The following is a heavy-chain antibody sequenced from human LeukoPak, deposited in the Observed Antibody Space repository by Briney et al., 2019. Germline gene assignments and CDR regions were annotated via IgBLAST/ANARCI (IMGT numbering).Heavy chain of an antibody. Sequence: SGTLSLTCTVSGGSISSYYWSWIRQPAGKGLEWIGRIYTSGSTNYNPSLKSRVTMSVDTSKNQFSLKLSSVTAADTAVYYCARGVVRRGPDNWFDPWGQGTLVTVSS. CDR1: GGSISSYY. J-gene: IGHJ5*02. CDR2: IYTSGST. D-gene: IGHD2-2*01. CDR3: ARGVVRRGPDNWFDP. V-gene: IGHV4-4*07.